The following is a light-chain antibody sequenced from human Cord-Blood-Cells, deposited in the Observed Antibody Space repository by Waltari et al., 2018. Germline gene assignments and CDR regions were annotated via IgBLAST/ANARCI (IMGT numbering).Light chain of an antibody. CDR1: SSNIGSNT. V-gene: IGLV1-44*01. J-gene: IGLJ3*02. Sequence: QSVLTQPPSASGTPGQRVTISCSGSSSNIGSNTVNWYQQVPGPAPKPLIYSNNQRPSGVPDGFSGSKSGTSASLAISGLQSEDEADYYCAAWDDSHWVFGGGTKLTVL. CDR2: SNN. CDR3: AAWDDSHWV.